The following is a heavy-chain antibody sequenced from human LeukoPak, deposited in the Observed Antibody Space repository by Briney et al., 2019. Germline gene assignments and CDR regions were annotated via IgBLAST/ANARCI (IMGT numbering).Heavy chain of an antibody. V-gene: IGHV3-11*06. Sequence: KPGGSLRLSCAASGFNFSDYYMSWIRQAPGKGLEWVSYISSSSSYTNYADSVKGRFTISRDNAKNSLYLQMNSLRAEDTAVYYCARGKVWFDPWGQGTLVTVSS. CDR3: ARGKVWFDP. CDR2: ISSSSSYT. J-gene: IGHJ5*02. CDR1: GFNFSDYY.